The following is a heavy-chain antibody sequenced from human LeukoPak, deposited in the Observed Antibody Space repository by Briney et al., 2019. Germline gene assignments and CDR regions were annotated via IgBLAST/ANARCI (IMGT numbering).Heavy chain of an antibody. Sequence: PSETLSLTCTVSGGSITHYYWTWIRQPPGKTLEWIGYSYYSGSTKYNPFLKSRVTISVDTSNNQFPLNLRSVTAADTAVYYCATTTSGGDAFDIWGQGTMVTVSS. CDR1: GGSITHYY. CDR3: ATTTSGGDAFDI. D-gene: IGHD1-26*01. J-gene: IGHJ3*02. V-gene: IGHV4-59*01. CDR2: SYYSGST.